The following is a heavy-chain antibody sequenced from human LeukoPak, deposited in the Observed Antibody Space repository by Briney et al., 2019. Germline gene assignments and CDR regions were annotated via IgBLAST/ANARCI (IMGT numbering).Heavy chain of an antibody. CDR3: ARDQGGPFDF. Sequence: SETLSLTCTVSGGSISTNYWTWIRQPPGKGLEWIGYTYYSGSTNYNPSLKSRVTISLDTSKNHFSLRLSSLTAADTAVYCCARDQGGPFDFWGRGILVTVSS. CDR2: TYYSGST. J-gene: IGHJ4*02. V-gene: IGHV4-59*12. CDR1: GGSISTNY.